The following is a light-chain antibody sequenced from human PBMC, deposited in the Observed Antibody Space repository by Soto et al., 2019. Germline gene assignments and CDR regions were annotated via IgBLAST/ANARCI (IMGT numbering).Light chain of an antibody. V-gene: IGLV2-14*01. Sequence: QSALTQPASVSGSPGQSITISCTGTSSDVGGYNYVSWYQQHPGKAPKLMIYDVSNRPAGVSNRSSGSKSGNTASLTISGLQADDEADYYCSSSTSSSTLFGGGTKVTVL. CDR1: SSDVGGYNY. J-gene: IGLJ2*01. CDR3: SSSTSSSTL. CDR2: DVS.